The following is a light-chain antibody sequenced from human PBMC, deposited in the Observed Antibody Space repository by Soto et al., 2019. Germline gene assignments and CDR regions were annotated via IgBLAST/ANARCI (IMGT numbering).Light chain of an antibody. CDR3: AAWDDRLSGPV. Sequence: QSVLTQPPSASGTPGQRVTISCSGSISNIGIDTVNWYQQLPGTAPKLLVYSGGQRPSGVPDRFSGSKSGTSASLAISGLQSEDEADYYCAAWDDRLSGPVFGGGTKVTVL. CDR2: SGG. CDR1: ISNIGIDT. J-gene: IGLJ2*01. V-gene: IGLV1-44*01.